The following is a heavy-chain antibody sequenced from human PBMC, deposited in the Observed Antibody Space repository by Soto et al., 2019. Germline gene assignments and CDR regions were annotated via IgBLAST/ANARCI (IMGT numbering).Heavy chain of an antibody. CDR2: GGSGGST. J-gene: IGHJ6*03. CDR3: VKFRGRAYHYYYMDV. D-gene: IGHD3-16*01. CDR1: GFTFSTYG. Sequence: DVQLLESGGGSVQRGGSLRLSCAASGFTFSTYGMTWVHQAPGKGLEWVSYGGSGGSTYYADSVKGRFTISRDNSKNTLYLQMNSLRAEDTAVYYCVKFRGRAYHYYYMDVWGNGTTVTVSS. V-gene: IGHV3-23*01.